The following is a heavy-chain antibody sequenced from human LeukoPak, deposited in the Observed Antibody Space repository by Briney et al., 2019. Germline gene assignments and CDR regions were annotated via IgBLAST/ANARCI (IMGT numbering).Heavy chain of an antibody. CDR1: GGSISSYY. CDR2: IYYSGST. V-gene: IGHV4-59*08. CDR3: ARQTRYYGSGSLRPRNWFDP. Sequence: PSETLSLTCTVSGGSISSYYWSWIRQPPGKGLEWIGYIYYSGSTNYNPSLKSRVTISVDTSKNQFSLKLSSVTAADTAVYYCARQTRYYGSGSLRPRNWFDPWGQGTLVTVSS. D-gene: IGHD3-10*01. J-gene: IGHJ5*02.